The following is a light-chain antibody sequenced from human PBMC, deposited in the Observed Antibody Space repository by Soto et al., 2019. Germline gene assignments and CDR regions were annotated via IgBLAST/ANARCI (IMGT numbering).Light chain of an antibody. CDR3: QTWDTGTVV. CDR1: SGHSTYA. CDR2: LNSDGSH. V-gene: IGLV4-69*01. Sequence: QLVLTQSPSASASLGVSVKLTCTLSSGHSTYAIAWHQQQPDRGPRYLMTLNSDGSHTKADGIPYRFSGSSSGAARYLTITSLQSEDEADYYCQTWDTGTVVFGGGTKLT. J-gene: IGLJ2*01.